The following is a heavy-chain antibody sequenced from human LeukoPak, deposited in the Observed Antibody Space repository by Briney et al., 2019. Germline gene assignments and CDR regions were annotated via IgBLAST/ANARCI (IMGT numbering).Heavy chain of an antibody. D-gene: IGHD4/OR15-4a*01. Sequence: GRSLRLSCAASGFTFSSYGMHWVCQAPGKGLEWVAVISYDGSNKYYADSVKGRFTISRDNSKNTLYLQMSSLRAEDTAVYYCVKESGFMVAPNSAFDIWGQGTMVTVSS. CDR1: GFTFSSYG. CDR2: ISYDGSNK. CDR3: VKESGFMVAPNSAFDI. V-gene: IGHV3-30*18. J-gene: IGHJ3*02.